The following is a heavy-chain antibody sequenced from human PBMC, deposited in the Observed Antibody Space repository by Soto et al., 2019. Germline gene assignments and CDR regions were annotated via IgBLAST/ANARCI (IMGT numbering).Heavy chain of an antibody. CDR3: ARRGYDHGDYHSYYMDV. D-gene: IGHD5-12*01. CDR2: IYPGDSDT. V-gene: IGHV5-51*01. J-gene: IGHJ6*03. CDR1: GYSFTSYW. Sequence: PGESLKISCKGSGYSFTSYWIGWVRQMPGKGLEWMGIIYPGDSDTRYSPSFQGQVTISADKSISTAYLQWSSLKASDTAMYYCARRGYDHGDYHSYYMDVWGKGTTVTLSS.